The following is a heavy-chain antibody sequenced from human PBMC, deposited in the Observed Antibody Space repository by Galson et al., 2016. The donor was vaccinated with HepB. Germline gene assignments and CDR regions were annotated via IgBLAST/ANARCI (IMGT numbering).Heavy chain of an antibody. D-gene: IGHD4-11*01. CDR1: GFTFNTYS. Sequence: SLRLSCAASGFTFNTYSMNWVRQAPGKGLEWVSSISPSSDYIYHADSVKGRFTISKDNAKKSLYLQMSSLRGGDTAIYYCVRNLFTGGADYSVDYWGQGTPVTVSA. CDR3: VRNLFTGGADYSVDY. CDR2: ISPSSDYI. J-gene: IGHJ4*02. V-gene: IGHV3-21*01.